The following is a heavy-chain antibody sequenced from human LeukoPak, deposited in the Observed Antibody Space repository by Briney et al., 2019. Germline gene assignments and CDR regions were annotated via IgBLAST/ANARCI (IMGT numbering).Heavy chain of an antibody. Sequence: GGSLRLSCAASGFTFSSYGMHWVRQAPGKGLEWVAVISYDGSNKYCADSVKGRFTISRDNSKNTLYLQMNSLRAEDTAVYYCAKDSSVAIDYWGQGTLVTVSS. CDR1: GFTFSSYG. J-gene: IGHJ4*02. CDR3: AKDSSVAIDY. D-gene: IGHD5-12*01. CDR2: ISYDGSNK. V-gene: IGHV3-30*18.